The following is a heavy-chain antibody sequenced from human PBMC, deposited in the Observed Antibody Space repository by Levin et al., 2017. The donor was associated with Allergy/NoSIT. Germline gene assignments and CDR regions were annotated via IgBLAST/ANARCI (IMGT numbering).Heavy chain of an antibody. V-gene: IGHV5-51*01. CDR3: ARRGHYIGSSQYELEY. J-gene: IGHJ4*02. CDR1: GYSFRTYW. CDR2: IYPGDSDT. D-gene: IGHD4-11*01. Sequence: GESLKISCQGSGYSFRTYWIGWVRQKPGKGLEWMGIIYPGDSDTRYSPAFQGQVTISAGESTAYLEWSSLKASDTAMYFCARRGHYIGSSQYELEYWGQGTLVTVSS.